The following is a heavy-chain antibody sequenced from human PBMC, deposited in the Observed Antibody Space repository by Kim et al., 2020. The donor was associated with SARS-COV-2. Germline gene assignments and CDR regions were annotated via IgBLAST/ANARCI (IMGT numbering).Heavy chain of an antibody. V-gene: IGHV4-31*03. D-gene: IGHD3-16*01. CDR2: IYYSGST. CDR3: ARDLSLGHWFDP. Sequence: SETLSLTCTVSGGSISSGGYYWSWIRQHPGKGLEWIGYIYYSGSTYYNPSLKSRVTISVDTSKNQFSLKLSSVTAADTAVYYCARDLSLGHWFDPWGQGTLVTVSS. CDR1: GGSISSGGYY. J-gene: IGHJ5*02.